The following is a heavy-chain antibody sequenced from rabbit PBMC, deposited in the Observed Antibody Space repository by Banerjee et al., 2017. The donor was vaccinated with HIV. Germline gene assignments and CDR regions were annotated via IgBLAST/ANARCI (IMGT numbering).Heavy chain of an antibody. CDR3: VRESGHSNFNL. Sequence: QEQLEESGGDLVKPEGSLTLTCTASGFSLSSYDMCWVRQAPGKGLEWIGCIWTGSSGSTYYASWAKGRFTISRSTSLNTVTLQMTSLTAADTATYFCVRESGHSNFNLWGPGTLVTVS. J-gene: IGHJ4*01. CDR1: GFSLSSYD. V-gene: IGHV1S45*01. CDR2: IWTGSSGST. D-gene: IGHD1-1*01.